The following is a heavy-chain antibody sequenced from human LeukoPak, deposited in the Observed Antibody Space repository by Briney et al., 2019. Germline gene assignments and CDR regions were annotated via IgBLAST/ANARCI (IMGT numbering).Heavy chain of an antibody. Sequence: GTSLRLSCAASGFTFSNYGIHWVRQAPGKGLEWVAFIRFDGSNKYYADSVKGRFTISRDTSRNTLYLQMDSLRPEDTAVYYCAKPFYLYNDYWGQGTLVTVSS. D-gene: IGHD1-14*01. CDR2: IRFDGSNK. V-gene: IGHV3-30*02. CDR3: AKPFYLYNDY. CDR1: GFTFSNYG. J-gene: IGHJ4*02.